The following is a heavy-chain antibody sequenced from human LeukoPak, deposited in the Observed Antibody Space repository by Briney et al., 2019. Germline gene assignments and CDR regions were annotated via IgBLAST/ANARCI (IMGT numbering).Heavy chain of an antibody. CDR3: AKGDVLPSYPTFDY. CDR1: GFTLRSYA. D-gene: IGHD3-9*01. V-gene: IGHV3-23*01. CDR2: ISAICDTT. J-gene: IGHJ4*02. Sequence: GGSLRLFCGAWGFTLRSYALSWVRRAPGKGLEWVSVISAICDTTYYADSVKGRFTISRDTSKDTVYLQMHSLRAEDTAVYYCAKGDVLPSYPTFDYWGQGTLVTVSS.